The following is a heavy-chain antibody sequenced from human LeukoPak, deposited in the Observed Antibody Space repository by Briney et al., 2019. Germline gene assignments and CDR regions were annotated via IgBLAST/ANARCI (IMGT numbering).Heavy chain of an antibody. D-gene: IGHD3-10*01. CDR1: GGSFSGYY. CDR3: ARAPSGSFRYYFDY. V-gene: IGHV4-34*01. CDR2: INHSGST. J-gene: IGHJ4*02. Sequence: SETLSLTCAVYGGSFSGYYWSWIRQPPGKGLEWIGEINHSGSTNYDPSLKSRVTISVDTSKNQFSLKLSSVIGADTAVYYCARAPSGSFRYYFDYWGQGTLVTVSS.